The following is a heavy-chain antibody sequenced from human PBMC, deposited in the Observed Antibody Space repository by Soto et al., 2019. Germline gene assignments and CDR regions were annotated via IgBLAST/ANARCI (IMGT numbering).Heavy chain of an antibody. CDR3: ARHGNCSGGSCYLWSEP. V-gene: IGHV4-39*01. D-gene: IGHD2-15*01. CDR2: IYYSGST. Sequence: SETLSLTCTVSSGSISSSSSYWGWIRQPPGKGLEWIGSIYYSGSTYYNPSLKSRVTISVDTSKNQFSLKLSSVTAADTAVYYCARHGNCSGGSCYLWSEPWGQGTLVTVSS. J-gene: IGHJ5*02. CDR1: SGSISSSSSY.